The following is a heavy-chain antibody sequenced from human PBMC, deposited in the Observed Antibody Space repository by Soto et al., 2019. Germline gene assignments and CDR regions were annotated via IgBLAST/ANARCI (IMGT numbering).Heavy chain of an antibody. V-gene: IGHV4-4*07. CDR2: IFSSGST. J-gene: IGHJ4*02. D-gene: IGHD5-12*01. CDR1: GGSINTFY. CDR3: AREGSYSAYNFAHGIQLWSFDF. Sequence: SETLSLTCSVSGGSINTFYWSWVRQPAGKGLEWIGRIFSSGSTSFNPSLESRVAMSVDTSKNHFSLNLSSVTAADMAVYYCAREGSYSAYNFAHGIQLWSFDFWGQGALVTVS.